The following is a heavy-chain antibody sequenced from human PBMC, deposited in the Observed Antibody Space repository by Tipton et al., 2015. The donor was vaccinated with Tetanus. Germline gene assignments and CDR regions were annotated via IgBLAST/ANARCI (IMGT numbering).Heavy chain of an antibody. V-gene: IGHV3-33*01. CDR1: GFSFRSYG. CDR2: IWYDGTNK. Sequence: SGFSFRSYGMHWVRQAPGKGLEWVAVIWYDGTNKYSADSVKGRFTISRDNSKNTLYLQMNSLRAEDTAVYFCARRSLTNYGLDVWGQGTPVTVSS. J-gene: IGHJ6*02. D-gene: IGHD1-1*01. CDR3: ARRSLTNYGLDV.